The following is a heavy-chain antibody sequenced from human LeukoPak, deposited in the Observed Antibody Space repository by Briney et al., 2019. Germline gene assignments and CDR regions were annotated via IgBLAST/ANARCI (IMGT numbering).Heavy chain of an antibody. CDR3: ARDMGDGGYNYGMDV. V-gene: IGHV1-69*04. Sequence: ASVKVSCKASGGTFSTNAISWVRQAPGQGLEWMGRIIPIFDIANYAQKFQGRVTITADKSTSTAYMELSGLRSEDTAVYYCARDMGDGGYNYGMDVWGQGTTVTVSS. J-gene: IGHJ6*02. CDR1: GGTFSTNA. D-gene: IGHD3-10*01. CDR2: IIPIFDIA.